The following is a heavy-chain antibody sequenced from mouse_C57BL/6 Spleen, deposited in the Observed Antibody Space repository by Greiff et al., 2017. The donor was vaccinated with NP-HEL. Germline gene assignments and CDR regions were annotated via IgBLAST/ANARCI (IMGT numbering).Heavy chain of an antibody. D-gene: IGHD4-1*02. Sequence: VQLQQSGPELVKPGASVKISCKASGYAFSSSWMNWVKQRPGKGLEWIGRIYPGDGDTNYNGKFKGKATLTADKSSSTAYMQLSSLTSEDSAVYLCAPQLGRDYFDYWGQGTTLTVSS. CDR1: GYAFSSSW. CDR2: IYPGDGDT. CDR3: APQLGRDYFDY. V-gene: IGHV1-82*01. J-gene: IGHJ2*01.